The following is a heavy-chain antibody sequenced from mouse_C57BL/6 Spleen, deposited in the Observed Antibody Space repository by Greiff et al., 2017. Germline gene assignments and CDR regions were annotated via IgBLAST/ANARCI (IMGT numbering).Heavy chain of an antibody. Sequence: QVQLQQSGAELVKPGASVKLSCKASGYTFTSYWMHWVKQRPGQGLEWIGMIHPNSGSTNYNAKFKSKATLTVDKSSSTAYMQLSSLTSEDSAVYYCARSTTAGGFAYWGQGTLVTVSA. J-gene: IGHJ3*01. CDR1: GYTFTSYW. V-gene: IGHV1-64*01. D-gene: IGHD1-2*01. CDR3: ARSTTAGGFAY. CDR2: IHPNSGST.